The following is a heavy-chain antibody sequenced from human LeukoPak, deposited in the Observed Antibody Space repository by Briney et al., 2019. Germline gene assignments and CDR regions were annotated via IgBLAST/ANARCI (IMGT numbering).Heavy chain of an antibody. J-gene: IGHJ5*02. V-gene: IGHV1-8*03. CDR3: ARRWLVNWFDP. Sequence: ASVKVSCKVSGYTLTELSMHWVRQATGQGLEWMGWMNPNSGNTGYAQKFQGRVTITRNTSISTAYMELSSLRSEDTAVYYCARRWLVNWFDPWGQGTLVTVSS. D-gene: IGHD5-24*01. CDR1: GYTLTELS. CDR2: MNPNSGNT.